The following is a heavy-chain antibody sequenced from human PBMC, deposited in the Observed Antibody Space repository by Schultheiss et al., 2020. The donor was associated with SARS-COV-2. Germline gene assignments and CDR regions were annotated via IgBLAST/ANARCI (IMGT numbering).Heavy chain of an antibody. D-gene: IGHD2-8*01. Sequence: GESLKISCAASGFTFSSYSMNWVRQAPGKGLEWVGRIKSKTDGGTTDYAAPVKGRFTISRDDSKNTLYLQMNSLKTEDTAVYYCTTDLEWFDYWGQGTLVTVSS. CDR3: TTDLEWFDY. J-gene: IGHJ4*02. V-gene: IGHV3-15*01. CDR2: IKSKTDGGTT. CDR1: GFTFSSYS.